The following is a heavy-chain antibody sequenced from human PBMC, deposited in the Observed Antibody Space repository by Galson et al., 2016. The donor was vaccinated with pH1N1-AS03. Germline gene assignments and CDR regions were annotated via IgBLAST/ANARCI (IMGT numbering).Heavy chain of an antibody. CDR2: ISNSGNDK. V-gene: IGHV3-30*03. CDR1: GFTFSNFG. J-gene: IGHJ4*02. CDR3: ARAFGSGYEAGLLDF. D-gene: IGHD5-12*01. Sequence: LRLSCAASGFTFSNFGMHWVRQSPGKGLEWVAVISNSGNDKYYADSGKGRFTISRDNSKNTLYLQMNSLRAEDTAIYYCARAFGSGYEAGLLDFWGQGTLVTVSS.